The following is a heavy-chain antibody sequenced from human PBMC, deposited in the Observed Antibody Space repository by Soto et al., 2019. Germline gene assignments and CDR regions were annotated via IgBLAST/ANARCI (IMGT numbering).Heavy chain of an antibody. Sequence: QVQLVESGGGVVQPGTSLRLSCVGSGFTFRSYVIHWVRQAPGKGLEWVALTSYDGSNNFYGDSVKGRFTISRHNSRNTVELTMDSLRFEDTALYYCARWGTTGGLDVWGQGTLVSVSS. CDR1: GFTFRSYV. CDR2: TSYDGSNN. CDR3: ARWGTTGGLDV. J-gene: IGHJ4*02. V-gene: IGHV3-33*05. D-gene: IGHD3-16*01.